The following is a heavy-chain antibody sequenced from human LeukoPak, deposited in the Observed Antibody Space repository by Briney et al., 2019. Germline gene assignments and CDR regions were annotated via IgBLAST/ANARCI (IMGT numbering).Heavy chain of an antibody. J-gene: IGHJ5*02. D-gene: IGHD3-3*01. CDR1: GGSISSGGYY. CDR3: ARDLTYYDFWSGYSVWFDP. V-gene: IGHV4-31*03. CDR2: IYYSGST. Sequence: SETLSLTCTVSGGSISSGGYYWSWIRQHPGKGLEWIGYIYYSGSTYYNPSLKSRVTISVDTPKNQFSLKLSSVTAADTAVYYCARDLTYYDFWSGYSVWFDPWGQGTLVTVSS.